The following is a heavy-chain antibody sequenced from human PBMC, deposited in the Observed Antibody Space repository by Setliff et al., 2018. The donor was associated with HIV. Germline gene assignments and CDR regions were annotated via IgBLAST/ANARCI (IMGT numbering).Heavy chain of an antibody. D-gene: IGHD3-22*01. Sequence: ASVKVSCKASGYSFTTYAISWVRQAPGQGLEWMGWISAYNGKTLYAQKFQGRVTMTTDTSTNTAYMDLRSLRSDDTAVYYCAKWSEMLGTPATSSGYYCGWFDPWGQGTLVTVSS. CDR2: ISAYNGKT. V-gene: IGHV1-18*01. J-gene: IGHJ5*02. CDR3: AKWSEMLGTPATSSGYYCGWFDP. CDR1: GYSFTTYA.